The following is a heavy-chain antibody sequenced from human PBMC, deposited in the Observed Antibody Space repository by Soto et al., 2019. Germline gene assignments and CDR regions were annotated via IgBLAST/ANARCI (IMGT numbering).Heavy chain of an antibody. J-gene: IGHJ5*02. V-gene: IGHV4-59*08. CDR1: GGSISSYY. CDR3: ARHLGYCSGGSCYLGLWFDP. Sequence: PSETLSLTCTVSGGSISSYYWSWIRQPPGKGLEWIGYIYYSGSTNYNPSLKSRVTISVDTSKNQFSLKLSSVTAADTAVYYCARHLGYCSGGSCYLGLWFDPWGQGTLVTVSS. CDR2: IYYSGST. D-gene: IGHD2-15*01.